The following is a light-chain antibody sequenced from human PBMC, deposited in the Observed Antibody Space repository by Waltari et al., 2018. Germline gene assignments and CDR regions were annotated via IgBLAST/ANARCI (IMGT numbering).Light chain of an antibody. J-gene: IGLJ1*01. CDR2: EVS. Sequence: QSALTQPASVSGSPGQSITISCSGTDSDVGAYDFVSWYQQHPGKAPHLIIYEVSNRPSGISKRLSASKSGNTASLTISGLQAEDEADYYCSSYTTSSAPGVVGTGTRVTVL. CDR1: DSDVGAYDF. CDR3: SSYTTSSAPGV. V-gene: IGLV2-14*01.